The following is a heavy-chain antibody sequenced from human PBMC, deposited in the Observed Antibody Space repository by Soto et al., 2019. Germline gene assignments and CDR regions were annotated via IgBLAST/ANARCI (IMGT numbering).Heavy chain of an antibody. J-gene: IGHJ6*02. CDR2: ITSSGGNT. V-gene: IGHV3-64*01. CDR3: ARRIPFGYGMDV. D-gene: IGHD2-21*01. CDR1: GFTFSSYA. Sequence: EVQLVESGGGLVQPGGSLRLSCAASGFTFSSYAMHWVRQAPGKGLEYVSVITSSGGNTDYASSVKGRFTISRDNSKNTLYLQMGGLRAEDMAVYYCARRIPFGYGMDVWGQGTTVTVSS.